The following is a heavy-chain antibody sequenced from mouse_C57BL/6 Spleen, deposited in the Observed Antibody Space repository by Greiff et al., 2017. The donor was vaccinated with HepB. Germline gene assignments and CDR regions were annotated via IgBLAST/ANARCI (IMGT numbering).Heavy chain of an antibody. CDR1: GFTFSSYA. J-gene: IGHJ3*01. V-gene: IGHV5-4*03. CDR2: ISDGGSYT. D-gene: IGHD4-1*01. CDR3: AITGTGFAY. Sequence: EVKLMESGGGLVKPGGSLKLSCAASGFTFSSYAMSWVRQTPEKRLEWVATISDGGSYTYYPDNVKGRFTISRDNAKNNLYLQMSHLKSEDTAMYYCAITGTGFAYWGQGTLVTVSA.